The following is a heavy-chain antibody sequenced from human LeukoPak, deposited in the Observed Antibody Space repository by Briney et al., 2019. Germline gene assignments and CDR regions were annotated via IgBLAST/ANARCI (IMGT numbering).Heavy chain of an antibody. Sequence: ASVKVSCKASGYTFTNHGISWVRQAPGQGLEWVARISGYNGNADYAQKLKDRFTVTADTSAAYLEMRDLTSDDTAVYYCARDHGDFVGVRVGFDSWGQGTLVTVSS. CDR2: ISGYNGNA. V-gene: IGHV1-18*01. J-gene: IGHJ5*01. D-gene: IGHD4-17*01. CDR3: ARDHGDFVGVRVGFDS. CDR1: GYTFTNHG.